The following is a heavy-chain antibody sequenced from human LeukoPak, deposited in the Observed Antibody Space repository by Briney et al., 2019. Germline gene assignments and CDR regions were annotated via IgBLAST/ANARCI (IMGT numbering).Heavy chain of an antibody. V-gene: IGHV4-59*01. CDR1: GGSISSYY. CDR3: ARGGSGISNAFDI. Sequence: SETLSLTCSVSGGSISSYYWSWIRQPPGKGLEWIGYLYYSGSTNSNPSLKSRVTMSVDTSKNQFSLKLRSVTAADTTVYYCARGGSGISNAFDIWGQGTMVSVSS. CDR2: LYYSGST. D-gene: IGHD3-10*01. J-gene: IGHJ3*02.